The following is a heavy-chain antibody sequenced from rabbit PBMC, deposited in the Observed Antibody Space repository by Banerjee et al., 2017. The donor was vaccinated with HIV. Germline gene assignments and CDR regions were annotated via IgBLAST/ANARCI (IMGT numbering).Heavy chain of an antibody. CDR1: GFIFSDNYY. CDR2: IYAGGSGRT. D-gene: IGHD2-1*01. Sequence: QSLEESGGDLVKPGASLTLTCKASGFIFSDNYYMCWVRQAPGKGLEWIACIYAGGSGRTHYASWAKGRFTISETSSTTVTLQMTSLTAADTATYFCVRSFDDYGDPSYYFNLWGPGTLVTVS. CDR3: VRSFDDYGDPSYYFNL. J-gene: IGHJ4*01. V-gene: IGHV1S40*01.